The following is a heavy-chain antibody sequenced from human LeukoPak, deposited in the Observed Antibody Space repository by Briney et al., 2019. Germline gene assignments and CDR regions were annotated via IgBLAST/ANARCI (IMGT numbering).Heavy chain of an antibody. CDR1: GFIFSSHA. V-gene: IGHV3-23*01. CDR3: AKDRPGIAVAGVIDY. CDR2: VSGSGDST. D-gene: IGHD6-19*01. J-gene: IGHJ4*02. Sequence: PGGSLRLSCAASGFIFSSHAMSWVRQAPGKGLEWVSAVSGSGDSTYYADSVKGRFTISRDNSKNTLYLQMNSLRAEGTAIYYCAKDRPGIAVAGVIDYWGQGTLVTVSS.